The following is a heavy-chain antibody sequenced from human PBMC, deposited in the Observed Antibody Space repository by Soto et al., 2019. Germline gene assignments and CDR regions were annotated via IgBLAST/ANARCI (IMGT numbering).Heavy chain of an antibody. D-gene: IGHD2-15*01. V-gene: IGHV1-8*01. Sequence: GASVKVSCKASGYTFTTYDINWVRQASGQGLEWMGWVNPNSANTGYAQKFRGRVSMTRNTSINTAFMELSSLRAEDTAVYHCAKDKDRWYYFYYGMDVWGQGTTVTVSS. CDR1: GYTFTTYD. J-gene: IGHJ6*02. CDR2: VNPNSANT. CDR3: AKDKDRWYYFYYGMDV.